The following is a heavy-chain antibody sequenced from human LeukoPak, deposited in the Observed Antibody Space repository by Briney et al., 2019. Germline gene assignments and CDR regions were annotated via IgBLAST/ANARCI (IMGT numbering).Heavy chain of an antibody. CDR1: GYTFTSYA. CDR2: INAGNGNT. D-gene: IGHD3-10*01. CDR3: AREFGELFYDY. Sequence: ASVKVSFKASGYTFTSYAMHWVRQAPGQRLEWMGWINAGNGNTKYSQKFQGRVTITRDTSASTAYMELSSLRSEDTAVYYCAREFGELFYDYWGQGTLVTVSS. J-gene: IGHJ4*02. V-gene: IGHV1-3*01.